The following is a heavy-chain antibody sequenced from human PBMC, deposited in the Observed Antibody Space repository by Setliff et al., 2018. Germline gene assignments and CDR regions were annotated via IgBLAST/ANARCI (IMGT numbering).Heavy chain of an antibody. J-gene: IGHJ4*02. CDR3: ARLSCSSNSCPFDY. CDR1: GDSLSNAPYY. V-gene: IGHV4-30-4*01. Sequence: SETLSLTCTVSGDSLSNAPYYWNWIRHLPGKGLDWIGYIFYSGTTHYNPSLESRVSFSIDTSRNQFSLTLKSVTAADTAVYYCARLSCSSNSCPFDYWVQGTLVTVSS. CDR2: IFYSGTT. D-gene: IGHD2-2*01.